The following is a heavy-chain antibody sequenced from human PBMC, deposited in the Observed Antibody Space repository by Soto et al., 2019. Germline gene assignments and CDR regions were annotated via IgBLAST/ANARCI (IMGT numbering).Heavy chain of an antibody. CDR2: IYYSGST. J-gene: IGHJ6*03. CDR3: ARTVYDFWSGYLYYYYMDV. D-gene: IGHD3-3*01. V-gene: IGHV4-59*08. Sequence: SETLSLTCTVSGGSISSYYWSWIRQPPGKGLEWIGYIYYSGSTNYNPSLKSRVTISVDTSKNQFSLKLSSVTAADTAVYFCARTVYDFWSGYLYYYYMDVWGKGTTVTVSS. CDR1: GGSISSYY.